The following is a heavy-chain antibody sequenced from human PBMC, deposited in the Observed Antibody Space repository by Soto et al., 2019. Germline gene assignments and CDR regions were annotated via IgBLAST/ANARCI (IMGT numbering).Heavy chain of an antibody. D-gene: IGHD5-18*01. Sequence: PGGSLRLSCAASGFTFSSYDMHWVRQATGKGLEWVSAIVTAGDPYYPGSVKGRFTVSRENAKNSLYLQMNSLRAEDTAVYYCARARRYSYGSGFDYWGQGTLVTVSS. J-gene: IGHJ4*02. CDR2: IVTAGDP. CDR1: GFTFSSYD. V-gene: IGHV3-13*05. CDR3: ARARRYSYGSGFDY.